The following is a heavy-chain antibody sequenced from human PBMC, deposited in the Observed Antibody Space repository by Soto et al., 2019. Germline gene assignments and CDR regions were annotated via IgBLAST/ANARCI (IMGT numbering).Heavy chain of an antibody. CDR1: GFTFSNYG. V-gene: IGHV1-18*01. CDR2: ISGSSGHT. D-gene: IGHD3-3*01. J-gene: IGHJ4*02. CDR3: VRDKVMTIFGVVMGVFDY. Sequence: QVQLVQSGVEVKKTGASVKVSCKTSGFTFSNYGISWVRQAPGQRLEWMGWISGSSGHTSYAQKVQGRVTMTTDTSTSTAYMELRSLRSDDTAVYYCVRDKVMTIFGVVMGVFDYWGQGTLVAVSS.